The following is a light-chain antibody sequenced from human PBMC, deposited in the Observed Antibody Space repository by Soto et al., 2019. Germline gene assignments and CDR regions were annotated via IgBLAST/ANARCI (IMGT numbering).Light chain of an antibody. J-gene: IGKJ1*01. CDR1: QSISSY. CDR2: GAS. V-gene: IGKV1-39*01. Sequence: DIQMTQSPSSLSASVGDRVTITCRASQSISSYLNWYQHKAGKAPKVLIYGASSLQSGVPSRFSGRGSGTDFTLTITSLQPEDFATYYCQQSYSVPWTFGQGTQLEIK. CDR3: QQSYSVPWT.